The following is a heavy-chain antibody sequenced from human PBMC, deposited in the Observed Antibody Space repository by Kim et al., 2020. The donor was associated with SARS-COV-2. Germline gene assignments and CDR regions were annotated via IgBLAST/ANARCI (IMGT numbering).Heavy chain of an antibody. CDR3: AKDLGYCSSTSCYGNYFDY. D-gene: IGHD2-2*01. Sequence: GGSLRLSCAASGFTFSSYAMSWVRQAPGKGLEWVSAISGSGGSTYYADSVKGRFTISRDSSKNTLYLQMNSLRAEDTAVYYCAKDLGYCSSTSCYGNYFDYWGQGTLVTVSS. CDR2: ISGSGGST. J-gene: IGHJ4*02. V-gene: IGHV3-23*01. CDR1: GFTFSSYA.